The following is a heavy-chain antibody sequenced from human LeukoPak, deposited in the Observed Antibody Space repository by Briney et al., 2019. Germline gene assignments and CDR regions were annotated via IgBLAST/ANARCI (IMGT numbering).Heavy chain of an antibody. D-gene: IGHD2-15*01. CDR2: INPNSGGT. J-gene: IGHJ4*02. V-gene: IGHV1-2*06. CDR3: TRVGCSGGSCYRSIFDY. Sequence: EASVKVSCKASGYTFTGYYMHWVRQAPGQGLEWMGRINPNSGGTNYAQKFQGRVTMTRDTSISTAYMELSSLRSDDTAVYYCTRVGCSGGSCYRSIFDYWGQGTLVTVSS. CDR1: GYTFTGYY.